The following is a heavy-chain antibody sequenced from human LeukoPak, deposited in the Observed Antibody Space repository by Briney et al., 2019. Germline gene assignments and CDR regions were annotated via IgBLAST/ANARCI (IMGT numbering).Heavy chain of an antibody. Sequence: SETLSLTCTVSVGSISGYFWSWIRQPPGKGLEWIGYIYYSGSTNYNPSLESRVTMSVDTSKNQFSLKLASVTAADTAVYYCAREGYYDILTGYYHNWFDPWGQGTLVTVSS. D-gene: IGHD3-9*01. CDR1: VGSISGYF. V-gene: IGHV4-59*01. CDR2: IYYSGST. J-gene: IGHJ5*02. CDR3: AREGYYDILTGYYHNWFDP.